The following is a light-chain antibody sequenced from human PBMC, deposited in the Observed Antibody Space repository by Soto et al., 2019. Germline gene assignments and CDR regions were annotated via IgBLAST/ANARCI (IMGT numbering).Light chain of an antibody. CDR2: DNN. J-gene: IGLJ2*01. CDR1: SSNIGNNY. V-gene: IGLV1-51*01. CDR3: ATWDGSLPGEV. Sequence: QSVLTQSPSVSAAPGQKVTISCSGSSSNIGNNYVSWYQQLPGTAPKLLIYDNNKRPPGIPDRFSGSKSGTSGTLDITGLQTGDEADYYCATWDGSLPGEVFGGGTKLTVL.